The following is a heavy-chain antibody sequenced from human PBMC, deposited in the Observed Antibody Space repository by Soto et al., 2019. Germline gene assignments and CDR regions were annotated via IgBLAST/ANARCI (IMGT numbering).Heavy chain of an antibody. CDR3: ARGATEVGSSFYNWFDP. Sequence: PSETMSLTCTVAGGTISSGGYYWSWIRQHPGKGLEWIGYIYYSGSTYYNPSLKSRVTISVDTSKNQFSLKLSSVTAADTAVYYCARGATEVGSSFYNWFDPWGQGTLVTVSS. J-gene: IGHJ5*02. CDR2: IYYSGST. V-gene: IGHV4-31*03. D-gene: IGHD6-13*01. CDR1: GGTISSGGYY.